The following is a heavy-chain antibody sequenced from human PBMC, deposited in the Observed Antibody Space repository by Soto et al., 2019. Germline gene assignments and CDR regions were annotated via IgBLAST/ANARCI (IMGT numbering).Heavy chain of an antibody. CDR2: INYSGNT. Sequence: KPSETLSLTCTVSGDSIDSGGYYWGWIRQHPGKGLEWIGYINYSGNTYYNPSLKSRVTMSIDTSDNQFSLNLNSLTAADTAVYYCARVVSRNYYLLDYWGQGTLVTVSS. J-gene: IGHJ4*02. V-gene: IGHV4-31*03. CDR3: ARVVSRNYYLLDY. CDR1: GDSIDSGGYY. D-gene: IGHD3-22*01.